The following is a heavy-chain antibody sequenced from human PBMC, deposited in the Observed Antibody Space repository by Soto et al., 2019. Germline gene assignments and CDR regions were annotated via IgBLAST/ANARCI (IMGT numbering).Heavy chain of an antibody. CDR2: IYYSGST. Sequence: SETLSLTCTVSGGSISSSSYYWGWIRQPPGKGLEWIGSIYYSGSTYYNPSLKSRVTISVDTSKNQFSLKLSSVTAADTAVYYCARRMDRSDWFDPWGQGTLVTVSS. J-gene: IGHJ5*02. D-gene: IGHD2-2*03. V-gene: IGHV4-39*01. CDR1: GGSISSSSYY. CDR3: ARRMDRSDWFDP.